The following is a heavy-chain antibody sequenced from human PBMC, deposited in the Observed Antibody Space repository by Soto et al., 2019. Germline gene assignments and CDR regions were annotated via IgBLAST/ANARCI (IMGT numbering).Heavy chain of an antibody. D-gene: IGHD3-16*01. CDR3: ARMGDVPYYYYGMDV. J-gene: IGHJ6*02. CDR1: GYTFTSYG. Sequence: QVQLVQSGAEVKKPGASVKVSCKASGYTFTSYGISWVRQAPGQGLEWMGWINGYNGNTNHAQKLQGRVTMSTDTSPSTAYMALRSLRSDDSAVYYCARMGDVPYYYYGMDVWGQGTTVTVSS. V-gene: IGHV1-18*01. CDR2: INGYNGNT.